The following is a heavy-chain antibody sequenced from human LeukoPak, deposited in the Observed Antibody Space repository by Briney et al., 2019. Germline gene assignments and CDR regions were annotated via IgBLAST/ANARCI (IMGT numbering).Heavy chain of an antibody. V-gene: IGHV4-39*07. J-gene: IGHJ4*02. CDR3: ADYDILTGSSSY. CDR2: IYFSVHT. CDR1: GGSISSSNYY. Sequence: KLSETLSLTCSVSGGSISSSNYYWGWIRQPPGKGLEWIGSIYFSVHTYYNPSLKSRVTMSGDTSKNQFSLKLTSVTAADTAVYYCADYDILTGSSSYWGQGTLVTVSS. D-gene: IGHD3-9*01.